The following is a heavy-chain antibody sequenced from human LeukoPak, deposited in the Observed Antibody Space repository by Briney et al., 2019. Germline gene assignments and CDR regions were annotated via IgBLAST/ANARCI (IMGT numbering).Heavy chain of an antibody. D-gene: IGHD3-10*01. J-gene: IGHJ4*02. Sequence: GGTLRLSCAASGFSFSIYGMSWVRQAPGKGLHWLSAISANGINTYYADSVKGRFTISRDNSKNTLYLHMHSLRADDTALYYCAEDLHGAFDYWGQGILVTVSS. V-gene: IGHV3-23*01. CDR1: GFSFSIYG. CDR3: AEDLHGAFDY. CDR2: ISANGINT.